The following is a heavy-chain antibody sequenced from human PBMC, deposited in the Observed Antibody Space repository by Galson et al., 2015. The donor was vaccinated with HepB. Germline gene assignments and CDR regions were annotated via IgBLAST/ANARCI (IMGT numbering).Heavy chain of an antibody. CDR3: ARDRDYGSGSYDY. D-gene: IGHD3-10*01. CDR2: IKPDGSEK. Sequence: SLRLSCAASGFMFRSYWMSWVRQAPGKGLEWVANIKPDGSEKYFVDSVKGRFTISRDNAKNSLFLQMNSLRAADTAVYYCARDRDYGSGSYDYWGQGTLVTVSS. J-gene: IGHJ4*02. CDR1: GFMFRSYW. V-gene: IGHV3-7*01.